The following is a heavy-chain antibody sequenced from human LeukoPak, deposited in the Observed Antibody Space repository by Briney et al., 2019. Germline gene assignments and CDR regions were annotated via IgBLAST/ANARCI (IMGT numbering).Heavy chain of an antibody. V-gene: IGHV4-39*07. D-gene: IGHD5-12*01. CDR1: GGSISSSSYY. Sequence: PSETLSLTCTVSGGSISSSSYYWGWIRQPPGKGLEWIGSIYYSGSTYYNPSLKSRVTISVDTSKNQFSLKLSSVTAADTAVYYCARETIREWLRLYYYYYMDVWGKGTTVTVSS. CDR2: IYYSGST. J-gene: IGHJ6*03. CDR3: ARETIREWLRLYYYYYMDV.